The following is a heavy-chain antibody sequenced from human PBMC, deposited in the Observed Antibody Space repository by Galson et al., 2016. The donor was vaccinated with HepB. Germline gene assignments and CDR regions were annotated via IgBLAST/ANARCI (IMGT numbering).Heavy chain of an antibody. J-gene: IGHJ4*02. CDR1: GFTFSDYF. CDR3: ARAGATAVSHFDY. Sequence: SLRLSCAASGFTFSDYFMSWVRQAPGKGLEWVSYISSSSIYTNYADSVKGRFTISRDNAKNSLYLQMNSLRAEDTAVYYWARAGATAVSHFDYWGQGTLVTVSS. CDR2: ISSSSIYT. V-gene: IGHV3-11*06. D-gene: IGHD4-23*01.